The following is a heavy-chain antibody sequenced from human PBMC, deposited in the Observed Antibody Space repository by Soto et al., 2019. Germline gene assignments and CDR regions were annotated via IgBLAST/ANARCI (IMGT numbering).Heavy chain of an antibody. CDR2: MYHGGRT. J-gene: IGHJ4*02. D-gene: IGHD2-8*01. CDR1: GDSVTNYF. Sequence: SETLSLTCTVSGDSVTNYFWSWMRQPPGKGLEWIGHMYHGGRTNYSPSLKSRVTMSLDSSKNQFSLNLGSVTAADTAVYFCARDTGSCNNGVCPIFDFWGQGVLVTVSS. V-gene: IGHV4-59*02. CDR3: ARDTGSCNNGVCPIFDF.